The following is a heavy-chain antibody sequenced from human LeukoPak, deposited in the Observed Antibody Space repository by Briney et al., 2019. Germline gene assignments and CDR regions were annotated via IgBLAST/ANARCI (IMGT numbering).Heavy chain of an antibody. V-gene: IGHV3-30*18. CDR2: ISYDGSNK. CDR1: GFTFSSHG. Sequence: GGSLRLSCAASGFTFSSHGMHWVRQAPGKGLEWVAVISYDGSNKYYADSVKGRFTISRDNSKNTLYLQMNSLRAEDTAVYYCAKGFDFWSGYYWARDYYFDYWGQGTLVTVSS. CDR3: AKGFDFWSGYYWARDYYFDY. J-gene: IGHJ4*02. D-gene: IGHD3-3*01.